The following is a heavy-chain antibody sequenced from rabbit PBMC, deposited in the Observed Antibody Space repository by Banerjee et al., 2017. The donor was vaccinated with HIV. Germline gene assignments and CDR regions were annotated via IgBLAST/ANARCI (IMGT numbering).Heavy chain of an antibody. Sequence: QSLEESGGDPVKPGASLTLTCTASGFSFSSSYRMYWVRQAPGKGLEWIGCIDTGSSQTWYAGWAKGRITISKTSSTTVTLQMTSLTAADTATYFCASDTSGDVGYGYDLWGPGTLVTVS. CDR3: ASDTSGDVGYGYDL. CDR2: IDTGSSQT. CDR1: GFSFSSSYR. D-gene: IGHD6-1*01. J-gene: IGHJ4*01. V-gene: IGHV1S40*01.